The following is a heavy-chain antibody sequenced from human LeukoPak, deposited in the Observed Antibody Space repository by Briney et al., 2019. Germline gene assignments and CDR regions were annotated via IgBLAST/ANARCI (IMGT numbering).Heavy chain of an antibody. CDR1: GYSFTSYW. CDR2: IYPGDSDT. J-gene: IGHJ6*03. V-gene: IGHV5-51*01. Sequence: GESLKISCKGSGYSFTSYWIGWVRQMPGKGLEWMGIIYPGDSDTRYSPSFQGQVTISADKSISTAYLQWSSLKASDTDMYYCARHVKVGYRGYYYYYMDVWGKGTTVTISS. CDR3: ARHVKVGYRGYYYYYMDV. D-gene: IGHD1-26*01.